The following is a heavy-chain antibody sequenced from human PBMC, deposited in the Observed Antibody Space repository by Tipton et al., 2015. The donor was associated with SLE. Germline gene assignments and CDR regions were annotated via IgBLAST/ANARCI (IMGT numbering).Heavy chain of an antibody. CDR3: ARHDEPRRAFDI. Sequence: TLSLTCAVSGYSISGGYYWGWIRQPPGRGLEWIGSMFHSGNTYYNPSLKSRVTISIDTSKNQFSLKLSSVTAADTAVYYCARHDEPRRAFDIWGQGTMVTVSS. CDR2: MFHSGNT. V-gene: IGHV4-38-2*01. CDR1: GYSISGGYY. J-gene: IGHJ3*02.